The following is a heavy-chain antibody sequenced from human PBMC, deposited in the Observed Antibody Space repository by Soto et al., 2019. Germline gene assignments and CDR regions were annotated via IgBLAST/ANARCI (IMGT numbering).Heavy chain of an antibody. CDR2: IWYDGSNK. Sequence: QVQLVESGGGVVQPGRSLRLSCAASGFTFSSYGMHWVRQAPGKGLEWVAVIWYDGSNKYYADSVKGRFTISRDNSKNTLYLQMNSLRAEDTAVYYCARDTLPAAPPVGGRDVWGQGTTVTVSS. CDR1: GFTFSSYG. D-gene: IGHD2-2*01. CDR3: ARDTLPAAPPVGGRDV. J-gene: IGHJ6*02. V-gene: IGHV3-33*01.